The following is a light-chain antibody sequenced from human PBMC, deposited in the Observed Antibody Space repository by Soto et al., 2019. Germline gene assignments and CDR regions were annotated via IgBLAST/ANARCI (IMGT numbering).Light chain of an antibody. CDR2: SDN. J-gene: IGLJ2*01. CDR3: ATWDDSLNGPV. CDR1: SSNIGSNT. Sequence: QPVLTQPPSASGTPGQRVTISCSGSSSNIGSNTVNWYQQRPGTAPKLLMYSDNQRPSGVPDRFSGSKSGTSASLAISGLQSEDEADYYCATWDDSLNGPVFGGGTKLTVL. V-gene: IGLV1-44*01.